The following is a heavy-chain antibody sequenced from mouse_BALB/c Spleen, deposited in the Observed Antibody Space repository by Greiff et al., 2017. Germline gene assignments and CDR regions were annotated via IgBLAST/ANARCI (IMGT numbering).Heavy chain of an antibody. Sequence: EVKLMESGPGLVKPSQSLSLTCTVTGYSITSDYAWNWIRQFPGNKLEWMGYISYSGSTSYNPSLKSRISITRDTSKNQFFLQLNSVTTEDTATYYCARGGYDLLYAMDYWGQGTSVTVSS. CDR1: GYSITSDYA. D-gene: IGHD2-2*01. J-gene: IGHJ4*01. CDR3: ARGGYDLLYAMDY. CDR2: ISYSGST. V-gene: IGHV3-2*02.